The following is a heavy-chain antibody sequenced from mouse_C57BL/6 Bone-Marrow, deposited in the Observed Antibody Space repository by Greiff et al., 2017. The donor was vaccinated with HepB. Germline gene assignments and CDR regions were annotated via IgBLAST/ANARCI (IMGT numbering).Heavy chain of an antibody. D-gene: IGHD1-1*01. CDR2: ISDGGSYT. V-gene: IGHV5-4*01. J-gene: IGHJ1*03. Sequence: EVHLVESGGGLVKPGGSLKLSCAASGFTFSSYAMSWVRQTPEKRLEWVATISDGGSYTYYPDNVKGRFTISRDNAKNNLYLQMSHLKSEDTAMYYCARGRAYYYGSERYFDVWGTGTTVTVSS. CDR3: ARGRAYYYGSERYFDV. CDR1: GFTFSSYA.